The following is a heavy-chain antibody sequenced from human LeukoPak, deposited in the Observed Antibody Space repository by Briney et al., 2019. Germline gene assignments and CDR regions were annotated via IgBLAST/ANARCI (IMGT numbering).Heavy chain of an antibody. Sequence: SATLSLTCAVSGGSISSNNWWGWVRQPPGKGLEWIGEIYHSGSPNYNPSLKSRVTISVDKSRNHFSLNLSSVTAADTAVYYCARSRITIFGVVIISGYYGMDVWGQGTTVTVSS. D-gene: IGHD3-3*01. V-gene: IGHV4-4*02. CDR2: IYHSGSP. CDR3: ARSRITIFGVVIISGYYGMDV. CDR1: GGSISSNNW. J-gene: IGHJ6*02.